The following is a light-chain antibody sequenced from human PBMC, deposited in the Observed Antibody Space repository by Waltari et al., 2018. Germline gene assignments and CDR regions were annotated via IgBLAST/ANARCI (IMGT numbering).Light chain of an antibody. CDR1: QSISSQ. Sequence: EIVMTQSPATLSVSPGERATLSCRASQSISSQLAWYQQKPGQAHRLLIYGASTRATGIPARFGGSGSGTEFTLTISSLQSEDFAVYFCQQYHESPPITFGPGTKVDIK. V-gene: IGKV3-15*01. J-gene: IGKJ3*01. CDR3: QQYHESPPIT. CDR2: GAS.